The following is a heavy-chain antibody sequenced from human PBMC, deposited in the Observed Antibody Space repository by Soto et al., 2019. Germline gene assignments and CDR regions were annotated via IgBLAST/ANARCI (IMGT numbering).Heavy chain of an antibody. CDR2: IYSSGST. CDR3: ARLLAIFGVVIRMDV. J-gene: IGHJ6*02. V-gene: IGHV4-39*01. CDR1: GGSISSSSYY. D-gene: IGHD3-3*01. Sequence: SETLSLTCTVSGGSISSSSYYWGWIRQPPGKGLEWIGTIYSSGSTYYNPSLKSRVTISVDTSKNQFSLKLTSVTAADTALYYCARLLAIFGVVIRMDVWGQGTTVTVSS.